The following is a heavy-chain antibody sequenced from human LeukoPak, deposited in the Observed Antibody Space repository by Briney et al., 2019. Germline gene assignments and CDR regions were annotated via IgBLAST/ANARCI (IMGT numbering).Heavy chain of an antibody. CDR1: ELSVSDNY. D-gene: IGHD1-26*01. J-gene: IGHJ5*02. CDR2: LYSGGNT. Sequence: PGGSLRLSCAASELSVSDNYMSWVRQAPGKGLEWVSILYSGGNTYYTDSVKGRFTISRDTSKNTLYLQMNSLRADDTAVYYCVRTQRRSRLLDRWGQGTLVTVSS. CDR3: VRTQRRSRLLDR. V-gene: IGHV3-53*01.